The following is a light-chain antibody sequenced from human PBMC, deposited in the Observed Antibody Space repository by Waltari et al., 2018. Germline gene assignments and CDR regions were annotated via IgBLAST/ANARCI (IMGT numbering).Light chain of an antibody. J-gene: IGLJ2*01. Sequence: NFMLTQPHSVSESPGNTVTISCTRRSGSIASNYVQWYQQRPGSVPTAVMYEDTQGPSGVPDRFSGSIDRSSNSASLTISGLKTEDEADYYCQSYDSTNGVVFGGGTKLTVL. V-gene: IGLV6-57*04. CDR1: SGSIASNY. CDR2: EDT. CDR3: QSYDSTNGVV.